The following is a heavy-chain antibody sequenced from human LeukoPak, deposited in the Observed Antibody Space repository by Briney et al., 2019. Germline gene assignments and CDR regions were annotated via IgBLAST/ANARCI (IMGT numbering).Heavy chain of an antibody. CDR1: GGSISSGGYS. D-gene: IGHD3-3*01. V-gene: IGHV4-30-2*01. CDR2: IYHSGSA. Sequence: SQTLSLTCAVSGGSISSGGYSWSWIRQPPGKGLEWIGYIYHSGSAYYNPSLKSRVTISVDRSKNQFSLKLSSVTAADTAVYYCARGYYDFWSGYHPNAFDIWGQGTTVTVSS. CDR3: ARGYYDFWSGYHPNAFDI. J-gene: IGHJ3*02.